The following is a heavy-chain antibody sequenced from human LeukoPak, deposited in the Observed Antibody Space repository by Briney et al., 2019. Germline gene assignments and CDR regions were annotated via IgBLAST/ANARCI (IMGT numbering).Heavy chain of an antibody. V-gene: IGHV1-69*04. D-gene: IGHD2-15*01. Sequence: GSSVKVSCKTSGGTFSSYAISWVRQAPGQGLEWMGRIIPILGIANYAQKFQGRVTITADKSTSTAYMELSSLRSEDTAVYYCARATPPDYWGQGTLVTVSS. CDR2: IIPILGIA. CDR3: ARATPPDY. CDR1: GGTFSSYA. J-gene: IGHJ4*02.